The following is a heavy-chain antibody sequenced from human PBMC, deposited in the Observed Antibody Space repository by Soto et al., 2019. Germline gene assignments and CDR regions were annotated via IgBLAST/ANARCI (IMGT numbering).Heavy chain of an antibody. V-gene: IGHV3-74*01. CDR1: GFTFSGYW. J-gene: IGHJ4*02. Sequence: GSLSLSCAASGFTFSGYWMHWVRQAPGKGLVWVSRINSDGSSISYADSVKGRFTISRDNAKNTLYLQMNSLRAEDTAVYYCAKGRKRDLNIVFEPEFEYWGQGT. CDR3: AKGRKRDLNIVFEPEFEY. D-gene: IGHD2-15*01. CDR2: INSDGSSI.